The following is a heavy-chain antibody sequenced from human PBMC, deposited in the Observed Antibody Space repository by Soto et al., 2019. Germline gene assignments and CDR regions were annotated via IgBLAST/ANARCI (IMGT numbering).Heavy chain of an antibody. CDR1: GFTFSSYA. Sequence: EVQLLESGGGLVQPGGSLRLSCAASGFTFSSYAMSWVRQAPGKGLEWVSAISGSGGSTYYADSVKDRFTISRDNSKNKLYLQMNSLRAEDTAVYYCANDYGDHKFDYWGQGTLVTVSS. J-gene: IGHJ4*02. V-gene: IGHV3-23*01. CDR2: ISGSGGST. D-gene: IGHD4-17*01. CDR3: ANDYGDHKFDY.